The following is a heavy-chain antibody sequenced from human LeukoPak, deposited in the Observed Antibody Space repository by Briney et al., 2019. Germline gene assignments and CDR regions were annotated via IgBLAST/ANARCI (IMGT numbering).Heavy chain of an antibody. CDR2: INTNSGGA. CDR1: GYTFSDYY. J-gene: IGHJ6*03. Sequence: ASVKVSCKASGYTFSDYYMHWVRQAPGQGLEWMGWINTNSGGAKYAQSFQGRVTMTRDTSISTAYMELSRLRSDDTAVYYCARDGPIVGATREGDYYYMDVWGKGTTVTISS. CDR3: ARDGPIVGATREGDYYYMDV. V-gene: IGHV1-2*02. D-gene: IGHD1-26*01.